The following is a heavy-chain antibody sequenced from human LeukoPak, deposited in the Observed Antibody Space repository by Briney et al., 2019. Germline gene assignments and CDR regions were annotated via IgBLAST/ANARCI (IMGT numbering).Heavy chain of an antibody. Sequence: SETLSLTCTVSGGSISSSSYYWGWIRQPPGKGLEWIGSIYYSGSTYYNPSLKSRVTISVDTSKNQFSLKLSSVTAADTAVYYCARLRIAVAVYYFDCWGQGTLVTVSS. J-gene: IGHJ4*02. CDR2: IYYSGST. CDR3: ARLRIAVAVYYFDC. D-gene: IGHD6-19*01. V-gene: IGHV4-39*01. CDR1: GGSISSSSYY.